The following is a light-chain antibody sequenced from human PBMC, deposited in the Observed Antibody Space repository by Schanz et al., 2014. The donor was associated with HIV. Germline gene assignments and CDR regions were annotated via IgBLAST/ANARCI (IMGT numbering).Light chain of an antibody. V-gene: IGLV1-40*01. CDR3: QSFDSSLSAVV. J-gene: IGLJ2*01. Sequence: QSVLAQPPSVSGAPGQRVTISCTGTSSNIGAGYDVHWYQLLPGTAPTLLIFDNTNRPSGVPDRFSGSKSGTSASLAITGLQAEDEADYYCQSFDSSLSAVVFGGGTKLTVL. CDR2: DNT. CDR1: SSNIGAGYD.